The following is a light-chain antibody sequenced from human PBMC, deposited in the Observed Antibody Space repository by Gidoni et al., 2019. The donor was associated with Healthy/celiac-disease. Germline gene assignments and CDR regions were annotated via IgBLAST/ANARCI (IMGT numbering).Light chain of an antibody. J-gene: IGKJ2*01. CDR2: CAS. CDR3: QQYNNCPPYT. V-gene: IGKV3-15*01. CDR1: QSVSSN. Sequence: EIVITKSPATLSVAPGERATLACRASQSVSSNLAWYQQKPGQAPRLLIYCASTRATGIPARFIGSGSGTEFTLTISSLQSQDFAVYYCQQYNNCPPYTFGQGTKLEIK.